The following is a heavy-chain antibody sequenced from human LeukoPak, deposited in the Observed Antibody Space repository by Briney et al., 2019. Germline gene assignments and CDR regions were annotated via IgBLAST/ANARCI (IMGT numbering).Heavy chain of an antibody. Sequence: SETLSLTCIVSGGSISSGSYYWSWIRQPAGKGLEWISRIYTSGSTNYNPSLKSRVTISVDTSKNQFSLKLSSVTAADTAMYYCARDIYGSGSSKYYFDYWGQGTLVTVSS. J-gene: IGHJ4*02. V-gene: IGHV4-61*02. CDR1: GGSISSGSYY. D-gene: IGHD3-10*01. CDR2: IYTSGST. CDR3: ARDIYGSGSSKYYFDY.